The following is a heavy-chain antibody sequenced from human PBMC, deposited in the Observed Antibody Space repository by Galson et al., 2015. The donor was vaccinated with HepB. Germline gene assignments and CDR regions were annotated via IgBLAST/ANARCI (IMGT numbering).Heavy chain of an antibody. V-gene: IGHV6-1*01. J-gene: IGHJ6*02. Sequence: CAISGDSVSSNSAAWNWIRQSPSRGLEWLGRTYYRSKWYNDYAVSVKSRITINPDTSKNQFSLQLNSVTPEDTAVYYCARGPGYCSGGSCYHYYYYGMDVWGQGTTVTVSS. CDR3: ARGPGYCSGGSCYHYYYYGMDV. CDR1: GDSVSSNSAA. D-gene: IGHD2-15*01. CDR2: TYYRSKWYN.